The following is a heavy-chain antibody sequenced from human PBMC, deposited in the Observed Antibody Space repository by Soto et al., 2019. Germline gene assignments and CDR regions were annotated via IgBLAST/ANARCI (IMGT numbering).Heavy chain of an antibody. J-gene: IGHJ4*02. CDR2: LSSSGTTI. CDR3: ARDPGRGERYYDY. Sequence: GGSLRLSCAASGFTFSNYYMTWIRQAPGKGLECVSYLSSSGTTIYYADSVKGRFTISRDNAKNSLYLQLNSLRAEDTAVYYCARDPGRGERYYDYWGQGTLVTVSS. CDR1: GFTFSNYY. D-gene: IGHD3-10*01. V-gene: IGHV3-11*01.